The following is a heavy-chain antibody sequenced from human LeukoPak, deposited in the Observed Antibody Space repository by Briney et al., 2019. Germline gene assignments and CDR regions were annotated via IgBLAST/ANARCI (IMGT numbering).Heavy chain of an antibody. CDR2: IIPILGIA. D-gene: IGHD3-3*01. CDR3: ARGSVFGVVIITH. V-gene: IGHV1-69*02. J-gene: IGHJ4*02. CDR1: GGTFISYT. Sequence: SXKVSCKASGGTFISYTISWVRQAPGQGLEWMGRIIPILGIANYAQKFQGRVTITADKSTSTAYMELSSLRSEDTAVYYCARGSVFGVVIITHWGQGTLVTVSS.